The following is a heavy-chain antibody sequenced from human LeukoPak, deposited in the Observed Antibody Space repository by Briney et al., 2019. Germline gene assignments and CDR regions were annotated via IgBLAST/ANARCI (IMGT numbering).Heavy chain of an antibody. CDR2: ITHSGST. CDR3: ARAGAGYCSSTSCHKGLGY. J-gene: IGHJ4*02. CDR1: GGSFSGYY. V-gene: IGHV4-34*01. D-gene: IGHD2-2*01. Sequence: PSETLSLTCAVYGGSFSGYYWSWIRQPPGKGLEWIGEITHSGSTNYNPSLKSRATISVDTSKNQFSLKLSSVTAADTAVYYCARAGAGYCSSTSCHKGLGYWGQGTLVTVSS.